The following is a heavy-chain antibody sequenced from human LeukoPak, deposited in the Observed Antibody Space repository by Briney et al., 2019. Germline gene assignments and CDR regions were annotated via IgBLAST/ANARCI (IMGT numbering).Heavy chain of an antibody. D-gene: IGHD3-3*01. V-gene: IGHV4-31*03. CDR2: IYYSGST. J-gene: IGHJ4*02. CDR3: ARFGVVINYYFDY. CDR1: GGSISSGGYY. Sequence: SETLSLTCTVSGGSISSGGYYWSWIRQHPGKGLEWIGYIYYSGSTYYNPSLKSRVTISVDTSKNQFSLKLSSVTAADTAVYYCARFGVVINYYFDYWGQGTLVTVSS.